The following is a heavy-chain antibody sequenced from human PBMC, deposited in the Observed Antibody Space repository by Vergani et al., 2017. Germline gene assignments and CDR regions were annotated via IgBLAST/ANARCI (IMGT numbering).Heavy chain of an antibody. CDR1: GGSISSGSYY. Sequence: QVQLQESGPGLVKPSQTLSLTCTVSGGSISSGSYYWSWIRQPAGKGLEWIGRIYTSWSTNYNPSLKSRVTISVDTSKNQFSLKLSSVTAADTAVYYCARHHQPDVLRYFDWFKDHWVFDVWGRGTLVTVSS. CDR3: ARHHQPDVLRYFDWFKDHWVFDV. D-gene: IGHD3-9*01. CDR2: IYTSWST. J-gene: IGHJ2*01. V-gene: IGHV4-61*02.